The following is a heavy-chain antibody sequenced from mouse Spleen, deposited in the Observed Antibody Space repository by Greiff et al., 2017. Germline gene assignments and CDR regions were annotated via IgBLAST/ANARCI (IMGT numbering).Heavy chain of an antibody. CDR3: ARQLGLRDFDY. D-gene: IGHD3-1*01. CDR1: GYTFTSYW. V-gene: IGHV1-53*01. J-gene: IGHJ2*01. CDR2: INPSNGGT. Sequence: QVQLQQPGTELVKPGASVKLSCKASGYTFTSYWMHWVKKRPGQGLEWIGNINPSNGGTNYTEKFKSKATRTVDKSSSTAYMQFSSLTSEDSAVYYCARQLGLRDFDYWGQGTTLTVSS.